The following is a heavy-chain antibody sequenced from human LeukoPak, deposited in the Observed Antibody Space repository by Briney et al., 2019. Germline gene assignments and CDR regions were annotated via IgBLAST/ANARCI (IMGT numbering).Heavy chain of an antibody. J-gene: IGHJ5*02. V-gene: IGHV3-23*01. D-gene: IGHD3-16*01. Sequence: PGGSLRLSCAASGFTFSSYAMSWVRQAPGKGLEWVSAISGSGGSTYYADSVKGRFTISRDNSKNTLYLQMSSLRAGDTAVYYCAKESQLITAVYNWFDPWGQGTLVTVSS. CDR1: GFTFSSYA. CDR3: AKESQLITAVYNWFDP. CDR2: ISGSGGST.